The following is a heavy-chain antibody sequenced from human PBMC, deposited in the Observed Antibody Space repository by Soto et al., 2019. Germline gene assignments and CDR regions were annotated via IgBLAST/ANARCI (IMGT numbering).Heavy chain of an antibody. Sequence: QVQLQESGPGLVKPSETLSLTCTVSGDSVSSGGNYWSWIRQPPGEGLVLIAYFHYSGSVNYNPSHKSRVTRAVYTSTNHVSLRLNSVTAADTAFYYCARVVGYCGSTSCHTYIFDYGGKGALVPVSS. J-gene: IGHJ4*02. CDR2: FHYSGSV. V-gene: IGHV4-61*03. CDR1: GDSVSSGGNY. D-gene: IGHD2-2*02. CDR3: ARVVGYCGSTSCHTYIFDY.